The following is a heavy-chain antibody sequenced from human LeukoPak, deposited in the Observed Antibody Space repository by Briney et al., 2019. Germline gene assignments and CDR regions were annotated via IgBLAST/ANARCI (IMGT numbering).Heavy chain of an antibody. CDR2: ISGSGGST. J-gene: IGHJ6*02. CDR1: GFTFSSYA. CDR3: ARFGSQGSSWYGADYYYYYGMDV. D-gene: IGHD6-13*01. V-gene: IGHV3-23*01. Sequence: GGSLRLSCAASGFTFSSYAMSWVRQAPGKGLEWVSAISGSGGSTYYADSVKGRFTISRDNSKNTLYLQMNSLRAEDTAVYYCARFGSQGSSWYGADYYYYYGMDVWGQGTTVTVSS.